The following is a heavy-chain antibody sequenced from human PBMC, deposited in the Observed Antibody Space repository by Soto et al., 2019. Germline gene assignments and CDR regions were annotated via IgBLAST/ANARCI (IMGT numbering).Heavy chain of an antibody. V-gene: IGHV1-2*04. CDR3: ARVGGGLASLGYYGMDV. CDR2: INPNSGGT. D-gene: IGHD3-10*01. CDR1: GYTFIGYY. Sequence: ASVKVSCKASGYTFIGYYIHWVLQAPGQGLEWMGWINPNSGGTNYAQRFQGWVTMTRDRSISTAYMELSRLKSDDTAVYYCARVGGGLASLGYYGMDVWGQGTTVTVSS. J-gene: IGHJ6*02.